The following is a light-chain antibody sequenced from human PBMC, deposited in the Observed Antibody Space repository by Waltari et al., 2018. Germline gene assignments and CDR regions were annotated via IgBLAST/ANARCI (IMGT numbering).Light chain of an antibody. CDR2: DAS. J-gene: IGKJ4*01. CDR3: QQYESLPLS. Sequence: DIQMTQPPSSLSASIGDRVIITCQASQGIRKFFSWVQQKPGNAPKVLISDASNLETGVPSRFSGSGFGTYFTFTINSLQPEDIGTYYCQQYESLPLSFGGGTKVEVK. V-gene: IGKV1-33*01. CDR1: QGIRKF.